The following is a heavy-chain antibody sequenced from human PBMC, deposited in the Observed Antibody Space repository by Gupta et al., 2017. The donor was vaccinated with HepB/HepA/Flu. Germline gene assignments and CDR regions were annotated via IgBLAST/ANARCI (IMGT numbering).Heavy chain of an antibody. CDR3: AKDMGGDYYMAV. J-gene: IGHJ6*03. Sequence: EVQLLESGGGLVQPGGSLGLSCAASGFSFSSYAMTWVRQAPGKGLEWVSGISGSGGTRYYADSVKGRFTISRDNSKNTLYLQMNSLRAEDTAVYYCAKDMGGDYYMAVWGKGTTVTVSS. CDR2: ISGSGGTR. CDR1: GFSFSSYA. D-gene: IGHD3-10*01. V-gene: IGHV3-23*01.